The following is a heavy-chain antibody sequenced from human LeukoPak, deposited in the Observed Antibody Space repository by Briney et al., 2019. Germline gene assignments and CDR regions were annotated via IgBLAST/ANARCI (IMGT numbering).Heavy chain of an antibody. CDR3: ASMDTTMAGFDY. J-gene: IGHJ4*02. Sequence: SVKVSCKASGYTFTGYYMHWVRQAPGQGLEWMGGIILIFGTANYAQKFQGRVTITADKSTNTAYMELSSLRSEDTAMYYCASMDTTMAGFDYWGQGSLVTVSS. D-gene: IGHD5-18*01. CDR2: IILIFGTA. CDR1: GYTFTGYY. V-gene: IGHV1-69*06.